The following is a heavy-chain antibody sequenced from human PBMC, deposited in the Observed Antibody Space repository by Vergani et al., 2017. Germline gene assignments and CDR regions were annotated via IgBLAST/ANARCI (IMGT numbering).Heavy chain of an antibody. CDR3: ARDSQGYYSNYYFDY. V-gene: IGHV3-15*01. Sequence: EVQLVESGGGLVKPGGSLRLSCAASGFTFSNAWMSWVRQAPGKGLEWVGRIKSKTDGGTTDYAAPVKGRFTISRDDSKNTLYLQMNSVRAEDTAVYYCARDSQGYYSNYYFDYWGQGTLVTVSS. D-gene: IGHD4-11*01. CDR2: IKSKTDGGTT. J-gene: IGHJ4*02. CDR1: GFTFSNAW.